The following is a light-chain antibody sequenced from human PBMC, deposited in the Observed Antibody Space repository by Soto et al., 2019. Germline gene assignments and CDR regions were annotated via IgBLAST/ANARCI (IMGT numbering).Light chain of an antibody. J-gene: IGKJ2*01. CDR2: AAS. Sequence: DIQMTQSPSSVSASVGDRVTITCRASQDISSWLAWYQQKPGKAPKLLIYAASSLKSGVPSRFSGSGSGTDFTLTISSLQPEDFATYYCQQANSFPYTFGQGTKLDIK. V-gene: IGKV1-12*01. CDR1: QDISSW. CDR3: QQANSFPYT.